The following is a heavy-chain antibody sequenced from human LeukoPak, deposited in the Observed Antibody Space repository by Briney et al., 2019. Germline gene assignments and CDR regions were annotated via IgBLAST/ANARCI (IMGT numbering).Heavy chain of an antibody. V-gene: IGHV3-21*01. CDR3: ARILVAAAGDAFDI. Sequence: GGSLRLXCAASGFTFSSYSMKWVRQAPGKGLEWVSSISSSSSYIYYADSVKGRFTISRDNAKNSLYLQMNSLRAEDTAVYYCARILVAAAGDAFDIWGQGTMVTVSS. CDR2: ISSSSSYI. J-gene: IGHJ3*02. D-gene: IGHD6-13*01. CDR1: GFTFSSYS.